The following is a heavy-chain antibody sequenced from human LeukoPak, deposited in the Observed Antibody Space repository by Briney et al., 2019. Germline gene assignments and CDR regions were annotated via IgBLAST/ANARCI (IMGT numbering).Heavy chain of an antibody. CDR1: GGSITDSF. D-gene: IGHD1-26*01. V-gene: IGHV4-4*07. Sequence: SETLSLTCTVSGGSITDSFWTWIRQPAGKGLEWIGRIYSSGITNCSPSLKSRVTMSVDTSKNQLSLNLTSVTAADTAVYFCASEQTTSGGRRLDSWGQGTLVIVSS. CDR2: IYSSGIT. J-gene: IGHJ4*02. CDR3: ASEQTTSGGRRLDS.